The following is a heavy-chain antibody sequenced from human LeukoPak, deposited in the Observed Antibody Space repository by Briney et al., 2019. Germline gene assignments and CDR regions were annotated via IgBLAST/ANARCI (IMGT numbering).Heavy chain of an antibody. J-gene: IGHJ4*02. CDR1: AGSISSYY. D-gene: IGHD3-3*01. Sequence: SETLSLTCTVSAGSISSYYWSWIRQPPGKGLEWIGYIYYSGSTNYNPSLKSRVTISVDTSKNQFSLKLSSVTAADTAVYYCARGLTNDFWSGYHGFYFDYWGQETLVTVSS. V-gene: IGHV4-59*01. CDR3: ARGLTNDFWSGYHGFYFDY. CDR2: IYYSGST.